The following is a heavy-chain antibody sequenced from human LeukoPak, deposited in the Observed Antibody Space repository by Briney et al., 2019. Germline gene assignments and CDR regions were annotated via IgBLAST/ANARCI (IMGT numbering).Heavy chain of an antibody. CDR2: IYYSGST. CDR3: ARDGASWLTGGFDY. J-gene: IGHJ4*02. Sequence: PSETLSLTCTVSGGSISSYYWSWIRQPPGKGLEWIGYIYYSGSTNYNPSLKSRVTISVDTSKNQFSLKLSSVTAADTAVYYCARDGASWLTGGFDYWGQGTLVTVPS. CDR1: GGSISSYY. D-gene: IGHD1-20*01. V-gene: IGHV4-59*01.